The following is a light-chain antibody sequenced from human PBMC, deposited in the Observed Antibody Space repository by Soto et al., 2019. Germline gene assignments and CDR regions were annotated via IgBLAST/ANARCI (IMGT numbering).Light chain of an antibody. CDR2: DVN. V-gene: IGLV2-14*01. J-gene: IGLJ1*01. CDR3: NSHTSSNTQV. CDR1: SGEVGGYDF. Sequence: QSALTQPASVSGSPGQSITISCTGTSGEVGGYDFVSWFQQHPGKAPKLIIYDVNDRPSGVSNRFSGSKSGNTASLTISGLQTEDEADYYCNSHTSSNTQVFGTGTKLTVL.